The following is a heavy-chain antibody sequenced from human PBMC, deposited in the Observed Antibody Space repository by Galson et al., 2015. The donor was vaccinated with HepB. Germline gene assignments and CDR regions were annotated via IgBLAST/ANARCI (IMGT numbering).Heavy chain of an antibody. V-gene: IGHV1-18*04. CDR1: GYTFNTYA. D-gene: IGHD2-2*01. Sequence: SVKVSCKGSGYTFNTYAYSWVRQAPGQGLEWMGWISANSGYTNYAQKLTGRVTMNTDTSTSTAFMELRSLRSDDTAVYYCARDCSSATCLYGMDVWGQGTTVTVPS. CDR3: ARDCSSATCLYGMDV. CDR2: ISANSGYT. J-gene: IGHJ6*02.